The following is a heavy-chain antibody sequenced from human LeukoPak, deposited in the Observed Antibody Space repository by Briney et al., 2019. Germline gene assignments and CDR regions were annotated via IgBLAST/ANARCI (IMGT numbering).Heavy chain of an antibody. CDR1: GGSISSGGYY. CDR3: ADRRDGYPYFDY. D-gene: IGHD5-24*01. CDR2: IYYSGST. J-gene: IGHJ4*02. V-gene: IGHV4-31*03. Sequence: SETLSLTCTVSGGSISSGGYYWSWIRQHPGKGLEWIGHIYYSGSTYYNPSLKSRVTISVDTSKNQFSLKLSSVTAADTAVYYCADRRDGYPYFDYWGQGTLVTVSS.